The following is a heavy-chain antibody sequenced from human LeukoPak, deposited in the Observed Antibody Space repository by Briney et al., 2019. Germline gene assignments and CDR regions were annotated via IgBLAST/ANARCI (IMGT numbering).Heavy chain of an antibody. V-gene: IGHV3-30*02. CDR1: GFTFSSYG. CDR2: IRYDGSNK. D-gene: IGHD1-14*01. CDR3: ATDWNHAFDY. Sequence: GGSLRLSCAASGFTFSSYGMHWVRQAPGKGLEWVAFIRYDGSNKYYADSVKGRFTISRDNSKNTLYLQMNSLRAEDTAVYYCATDWNHAFDYWGQGTLVTVSS. J-gene: IGHJ4*02.